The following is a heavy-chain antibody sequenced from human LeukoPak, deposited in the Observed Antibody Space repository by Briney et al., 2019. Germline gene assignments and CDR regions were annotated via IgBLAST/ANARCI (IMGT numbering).Heavy chain of an antibody. D-gene: IGHD2-2*01. V-gene: IGHV3-23*01. CDR2: ISGSGGST. Sequence: GGSLRLSCAASGFTFSSYAMSWVRQAPGKGLEWVSAISGSGGSTYYADSVKGRFTISRDNAKNSLYLQMNSLRAEDTAVYYCAKGPRRDIVVVPAAGYYFDYWGQGTLVTVSS. CDR3: AKGPRRDIVVVPAAGYYFDY. J-gene: IGHJ4*02. CDR1: GFTFSSYA.